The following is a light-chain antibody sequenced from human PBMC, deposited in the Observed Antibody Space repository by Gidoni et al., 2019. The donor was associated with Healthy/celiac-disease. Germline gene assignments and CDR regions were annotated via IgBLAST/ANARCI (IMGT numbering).Light chain of an antibody. V-gene: IGLV1-44*01. CDR1: SYNIGSNT. CDR3: AAWDDSLNGHVV. J-gene: IGLJ2*01. CDR2: SHN. Sequence: QSVLTQPPSASGTPGQRVTISCSGSSYNIGSNTANWYNQLPGTAPKLLIYSHNQRPSGCPDRFSGSKSGTSASLAISGLQSEDEADYYCAAWDDSLNGHVVFGGGTKLTVL.